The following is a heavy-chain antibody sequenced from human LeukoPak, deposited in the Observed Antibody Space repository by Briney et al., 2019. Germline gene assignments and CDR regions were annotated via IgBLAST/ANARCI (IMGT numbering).Heavy chain of an antibody. V-gene: IGHV4-4*07. D-gene: IGHD6-13*01. CDR3: ARGGAKQLLVNWYFDL. J-gene: IGHJ2*01. CDR1: GGSISSYY. CDR2: IYANGST. Sequence: PSETLSLTCTVSGGSISSYYWTWIRQPAGKGLEWIGRIYANGSTNSNPSLKSRVTISVDTSKNQFSLKLSSVTAADTAVYYCARGGAKQLLVNWYFDLWGRGTLVTVSS.